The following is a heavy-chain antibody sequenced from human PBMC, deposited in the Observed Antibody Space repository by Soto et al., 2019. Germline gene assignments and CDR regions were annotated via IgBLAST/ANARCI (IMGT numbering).Heavy chain of an antibody. V-gene: IGHV1-3*01. CDR2: INAGNGNT. Sequence: ASVKVSCKASGYTFTSYAMHWVRQAPGQRLEWMGWINAGNGNTKYSQKFQGRVTITRDTSASTAYMELSSLRSEDTAVYYCARVGTSYYGMDVWGQGTTVTVYS. CDR3: ARVGTSYYGMDV. J-gene: IGHJ6*02. D-gene: IGHD1-7*01. CDR1: GYTFTSYA.